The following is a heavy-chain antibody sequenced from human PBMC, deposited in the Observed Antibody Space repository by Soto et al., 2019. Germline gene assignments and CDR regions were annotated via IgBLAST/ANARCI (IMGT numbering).Heavy chain of an antibody. CDR1: GGSISSSSYY. J-gene: IGHJ4*02. V-gene: IGHV4-39*01. CDR3: ARYLGRDTAMARLDY. Sequence: QLQLQESGPGLVKPSETLSLTCTVSGGSISSSSYYWGWIRQPPGKGLEWIGSIYYSGSTYYNPSLKSRVTISVETSKNQFSLKLSSVTAADTAVYYCARYLGRDTAMARLDYWGQGTLVTVSS. CDR2: IYYSGST. D-gene: IGHD5-18*01.